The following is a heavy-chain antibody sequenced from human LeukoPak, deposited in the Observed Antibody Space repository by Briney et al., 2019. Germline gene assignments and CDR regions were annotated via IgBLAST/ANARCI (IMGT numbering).Heavy chain of an antibody. J-gene: IGHJ5*02. D-gene: IGHD6-13*01. CDR2: INPNSGGT. V-gene: IGHV1-2*02. Sequence: ASVKVSCKASGYTFTGYYMHWVRQAPGQGLEWMGWINPNSGGTNYAQKFQGRVTMTRDTSISTAYMELSRLRSDDTAVYYCARDLSSSYNWFDPWGQGTLVTVPS. CDR3: ARDLSSSYNWFDP. CDR1: GYTFTGYY.